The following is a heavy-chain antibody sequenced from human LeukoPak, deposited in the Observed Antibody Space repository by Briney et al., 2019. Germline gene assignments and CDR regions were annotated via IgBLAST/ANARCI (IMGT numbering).Heavy chain of an antibody. J-gene: IGHJ4*02. CDR3: ASDSRYNYDTTGYYYPCAF. CDR2: INPSGGAT. V-gene: IGHV1-46*01. Sequence: VASVRVSCKASGYTFTSYYIHWVRQAPGQGLEWMAIINPSGGATSYTQKFQGRITMTTDTSTSTVYMDLSSLRSEDTAVYYCASDSRYNYDTTGYYYPCAFWGPGTLVTVSS. D-gene: IGHD3-22*01. CDR1: GYTFTSYY.